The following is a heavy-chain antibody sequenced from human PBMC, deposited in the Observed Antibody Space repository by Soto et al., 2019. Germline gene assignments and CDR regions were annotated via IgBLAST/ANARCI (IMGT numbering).Heavy chain of an antibody. V-gene: IGHV1-18*01. D-gene: IGHD1-7*01. CDR3: ARDWAGIPGNWNYNFDF. Sequence: ASVKVSCKASGYTFTSYCISCARHAPGQGLEWMGWVSAYNGNTNYAQKFQGRVTMTTDTSTSTAYMELRSLRSDDTAVYYCARDWAGIPGNWNYNFDFWGQGTLVTVSS. J-gene: IGHJ4*02. CDR2: VSAYNGNT. CDR1: GYTFTSYC.